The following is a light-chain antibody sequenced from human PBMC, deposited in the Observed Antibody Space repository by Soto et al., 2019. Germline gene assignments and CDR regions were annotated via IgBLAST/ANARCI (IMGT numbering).Light chain of an antibody. CDR2: EVS. Sequence: QSALTQPASVSGSPGQSITISCTGSRGDIGTYNFVSWYQQYPGKAPKLIIYEVSNRPSGVSNRFSGSKSGNTASLTISGLQAEDEVDYYCSSYTANSTWVFGGGTKLTVL. CDR3: SSYTANSTWV. J-gene: IGLJ3*02. V-gene: IGLV2-14*01. CDR1: RGDIGTYNF.